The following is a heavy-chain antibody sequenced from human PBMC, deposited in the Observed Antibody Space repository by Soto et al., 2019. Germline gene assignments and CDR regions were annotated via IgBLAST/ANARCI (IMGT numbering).Heavy chain of an antibody. CDR3: ARGSITPFHYGSGLQYNWFDP. CDR1: GYTFTGYY. Sequence: ASVKVSCKASGYTFTGYYMHWVRQAPGQGLEWMGWINPNSGGTNYAQKFQGWVTMTRDTSISTAYMELSRLGSDDTAVYYCARGSITPFHYGSGLQYNWFDPWGQGTLVTVSS. J-gene: IGHJ5*02. CDR2: INPNSGGT. D-gene: IGHD3-10*01. V-gene: IGHV1-2*04.